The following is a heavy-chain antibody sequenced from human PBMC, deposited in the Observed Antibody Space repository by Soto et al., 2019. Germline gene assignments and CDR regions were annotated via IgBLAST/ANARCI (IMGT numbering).Heavy chain of an antibody. CDR2: ILSTGTTI. V-gene: IGHV3-48*03. Sequence: GSLRLSCAASGFTFSEYEMNWVRQAPGKGLERVAYILSTGTTIYYADSVKGRFTISRDNAKNSLYLQMNSLRAEDTAVYYCARGMDIVATIGFDYWGLGTLVTVSS. CDR1: GFTFSEYE. CDR3: ARGMDIVATIGFDY. J-gene: IGHJ4*02. D-gene: IGHD5-12*01.